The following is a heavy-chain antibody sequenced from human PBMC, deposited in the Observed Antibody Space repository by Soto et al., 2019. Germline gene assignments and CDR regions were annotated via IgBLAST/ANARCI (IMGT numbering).Heavy chain of an antibody. CDR2: ISYDGSNK. J-gene: IGHJ4*02. Sequence: QVQLVESGGGVVQPGRSLRLSCAASGFTFSSYGMHWVRQAPGKGLEWVAGISYDGSNKYYADSVKGRFTISRDNSKNTLYLQMNSLRAEDTAVYYCAKDLMVRVVTNPVEYYFDYWGQGTLVTVSS. V-gene: IGHV3-30*18. D-gene: IGHD3-10*01. CDR3: AKDLMVRVVTNPVEYYFDY. CDR1: GFTFSSYG.